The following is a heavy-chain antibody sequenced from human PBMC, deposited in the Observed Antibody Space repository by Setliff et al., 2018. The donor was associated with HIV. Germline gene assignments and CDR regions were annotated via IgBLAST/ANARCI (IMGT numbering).Heavy chain of an antibody. CDR1: GGSFSGHQ. CDR3: ARCRLNGGFNL. CDR2: INHSEDT. J-gene: IGHJ5*02. V-gene: IGHV4-34*01. Sequence: SETLSLTCAVYGGSFSGHQSSWIRQPPGKGLEWIGEINHSEDTTYSSFLKSRVTISLDMSKNQCSLKLSSVTAADTAAYYCARCRLNGGFNLWGQGTLVTVSS. D-gene: IGHD7-27*01.